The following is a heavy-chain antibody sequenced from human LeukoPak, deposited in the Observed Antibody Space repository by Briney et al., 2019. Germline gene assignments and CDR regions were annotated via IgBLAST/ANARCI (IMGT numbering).Heavy chain of an antibody. V-gene: IGHV3-33*01. Sequence: PGGSLRLSCAASGFTFSTCGMHWVRQVPGTGLEWVAVIWYDGSNKYYADSVKGRFTISRDNSKNTLDLQMNSLRAEDSAVYYCAGGPMARGALVEYWGQGTLVTVSS. CDR2: IWYDGSNK. J-gene: IGHJ4*02. CDR1: GFTFSTCG. CDR3: AGGPMARGALVEY. D-gene: IGHD3-10*01.